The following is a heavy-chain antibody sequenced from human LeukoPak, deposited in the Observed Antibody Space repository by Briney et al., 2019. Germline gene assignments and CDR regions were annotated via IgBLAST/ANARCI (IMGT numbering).Heavy chain of an antibody. J-gene: IGHJ4*02. Sequence: PGGSLRLSCAASGFTFTNYGMSWVRQAPGKGLEWVSAISGSGGSTYYADSVKGRFTISRDNAKNSLYLQMNSLRAEDTAVYYCARARPARVVWGQGTLVTVSS. CDR2: ISGSGGST. CDR3: ARARPARVV. V-gene: IGHV3-23*01. D-gene: IGHD2-2*01. CDR1: GFTFTNYG.